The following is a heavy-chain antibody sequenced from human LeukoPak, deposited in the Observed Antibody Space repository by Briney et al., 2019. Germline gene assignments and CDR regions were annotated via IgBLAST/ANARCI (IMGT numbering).Heavy chain of an antibody. CDR1: GFTFSSYA. CDR3: ARAGI. Sequence: GGSLRLSCAAPGFTFSSYAMHWVRQAPGKGLEWVAVISYDGSNKYYADSVKGRFTISRGNSKNTLYLQMNSLRAEDTAVYYCARAGIWGQGTMVTVSS. J-gene: IGHJ3*02. V-gene: IGHV3-30-3*01. CDR2: ISYDGSNK.